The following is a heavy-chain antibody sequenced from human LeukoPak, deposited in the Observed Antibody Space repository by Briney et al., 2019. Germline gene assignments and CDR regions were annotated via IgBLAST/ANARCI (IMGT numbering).Heavy chain of an antibody. J-gene: IGHJ5*02. Sequence: GASVKVSCKASGGTFGSYAISWVRQAPGQGLEWMGGIIPIFGTANYAQKFQGRVTVTADESTSTAYMELSSLRSDDTAVYYCARAGGGSSTSDWFDPWGQGTLVTVSS. D-gene: IGHD2-2*01. V-gene: IGHV1-69*13. CDR1: GGTFGSYA. CDR3: ARAGGGSSTSDWFDP. CDR2: IIPIFGTA.